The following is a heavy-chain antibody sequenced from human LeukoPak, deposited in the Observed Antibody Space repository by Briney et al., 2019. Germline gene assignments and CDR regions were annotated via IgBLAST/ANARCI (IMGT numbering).Heavy chain of an antibody. CDR2: INAGNGNT. V-gene: IGHV1-3*01. J-gene: IGHJ4*02. CDR3: AREDYDFWSGYFN. D-gene: IGHD3-3*01. Sequence: ASVKVSFKASGYTFTSYAMHWVRQAPGQRLEWMGWINAGNGNTKYSQKFQGRVTITRDTSASTAYMELSSLRSEDTAVYYCAREDYDFWSGYFNWGQGTLVTVSS. CDR1: GYTFTSYA.